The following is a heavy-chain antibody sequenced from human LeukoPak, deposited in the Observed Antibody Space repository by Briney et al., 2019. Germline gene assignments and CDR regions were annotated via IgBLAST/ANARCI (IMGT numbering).Heavy chain of an antibody. CDR2: IYTSGST. D-gene: IGHD2-2*01. CDR3: ARDEVKVVPAAYKNDEDYYYYYMDV. Sequence: SETLSLTCTVSGGSISSYYWSWIRQPAGKGLEWIGRIYTSGSTNYNPSLKSRVTMSVDTSKNQFSLKLSSVTTADTAVYYCARDEVKVVPAAYKNDEDYYYYYMDVWGKGTTVTVSS. V-gene: IGHV4-4*07. J-gene: IGHJ6*03. CDR1: GGSISSYY.